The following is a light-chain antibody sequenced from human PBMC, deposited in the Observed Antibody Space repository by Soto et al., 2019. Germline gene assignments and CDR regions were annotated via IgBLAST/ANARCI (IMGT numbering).Light chain of an antibody. V-gene: IGLV1-44*01. CDR3: TAWDGSLNNVL. CDR2: GNN. Sequence: QSVLTQPPSASGTPGQRVTTSCSGSGSSIGTNTVNWYRQLPGTAPKLLIYGNNQRPPGVPDRFSGSKSGTSASLAISGVRSEDEAEYYCTAWDGSLNNVLFGGGTKLTVL. J-gene: IGLJ2*01. CDR1: GSSIGTNT.